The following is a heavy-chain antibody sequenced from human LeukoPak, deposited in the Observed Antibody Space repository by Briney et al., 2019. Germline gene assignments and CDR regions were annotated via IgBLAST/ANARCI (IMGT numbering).Heavy chain of an antibody. CDR1: GGSISSSSYY. D-gene: IGHD2-15*01. V-gene: IGHV4-39*01. Sequence: SETLSLTCTVSGGSISSSSYYWGWIRQPPGKGLGWIGSIYYSGGTYYNPSLKSRVTISVDTSKNQFSLKLSSVTAADTAVYYCARHVSGYCSGGSCYSVRWFDPWGQGTLVTVSS. J-gene: IGHJ5*02. CDR2: IYYSGGT. CDR3: ARHVSGYCSGGSCYSVRWFDP.